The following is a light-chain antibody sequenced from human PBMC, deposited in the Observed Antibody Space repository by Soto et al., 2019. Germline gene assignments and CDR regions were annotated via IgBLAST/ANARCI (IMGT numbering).Light chain of an antibody. J-gene: IGLJ3*02. V-gene: IGLV2-8*01. Sequence: QSVLTQPPSASGSPGQSVTISCTGTSSDVGAYDFVSWFQQHPGKAPKLIIYQVTKRPSGVPYRFSGSKSGNTASLTVSGLQAEDEADYYCRSYVVSYNWVFGGGTKVTV. CDR1: SSDVGAYDF. CDR2: QVT. CDR3: RSYVVSYNWV.